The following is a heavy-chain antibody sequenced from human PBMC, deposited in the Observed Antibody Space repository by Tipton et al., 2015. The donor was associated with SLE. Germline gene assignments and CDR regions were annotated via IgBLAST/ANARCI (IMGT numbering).Heavy chain of an antibody. CDR1: GYTFTEYY. Sequence: QLVQSGPEVRKPGASVKVSCKASGYTFTEYYLLWVRQAPGQGLEWMGRINPKSGATNYGERFQGRVTMTSDTSISAAYMELSSLRSDDTAVYYCAVNIASYYYFAFDVWGQGTTVTVSS. D-gene: IGHD3-10*01. J-gene: IGHJ6*02. V-gene: IGHV1-2*06. CDR3: AVNIASYYYFAFDV. CDR2: INPKSGAT.